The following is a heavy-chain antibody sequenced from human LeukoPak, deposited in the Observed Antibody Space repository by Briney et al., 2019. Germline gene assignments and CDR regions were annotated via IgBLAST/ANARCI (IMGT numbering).Heavy chain of an antibody. Sequence: GGSLRLSCAASGFTFSSYAMSWVRQAPGKGLEWVSAISGSGGSTYYADSVKGRFTISRDNSKNTLYLQMNSLRAEDTAVYYCATYYYDSSGYFNSYYFDYWGQGILVTVSS. CDR3: ATYYYDSSGYFNSYYFDY. CDR2: ISGSGGST. V-gene: IGHV3-23*01. D-gene: IGHD3-22*01. J-gene: IGHJ4*02. CDR1: GFTFSSYA.